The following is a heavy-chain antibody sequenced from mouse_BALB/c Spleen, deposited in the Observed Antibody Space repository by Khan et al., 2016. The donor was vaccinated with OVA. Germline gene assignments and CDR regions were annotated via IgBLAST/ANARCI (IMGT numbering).Heavy chain of an antibody. J-gene: IGHJ3*01. CDR1: GYTFSSYW. V-gene: IGHV1-9*01. CDR2: ILPGSGSN. D-gene: IGHD1-1*01. CDR3: ARENYYGSSSWFGY. Sequence: VQLQQSGAELMKPGASVKISCKATGYTFSSYWIEWVKQRPGHGLEWIGEILPGSGSNNYNEKFKGKATFTADTSSNTAYMQLSSLTSEDSAVYYCARENYYGSSSWFGYWGQGTLVTVS.